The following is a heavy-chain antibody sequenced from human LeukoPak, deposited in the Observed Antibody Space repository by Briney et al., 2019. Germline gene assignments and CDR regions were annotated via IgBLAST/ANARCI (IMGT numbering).Heavy chain of an antibody. CDR2: INPNSGGT. Sequence: ASVKVSCKASGGTVSSYAISWVRQAPGQGLEWMGWINPNSGGTNYAQKFQGRVTMTRDTSISTAYMELSRLRSDGTAVYYCARVLDSSSWYSGGIDYWGQGTLVTVSS. CDR3: ARVLDSSSWYSGGIDY. J-gene: IGHJ4*02. CDR1: GGTVSSYA. V-gene: IGHV1-2*02. D-gene: IGHD6-13*01.